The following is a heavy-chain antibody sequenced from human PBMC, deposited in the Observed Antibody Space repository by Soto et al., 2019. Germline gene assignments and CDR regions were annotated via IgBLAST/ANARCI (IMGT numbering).Heavy chain of an antibody. J-gene: IGHJ6*03. V-gene: IGHV3-64*01. Sequence: GGSLRLSCAASGFTFSSYAMHWVRQAPGKGLEYVSAISSNGGSTYYANSVKGRFTISRDNSKNTLYLQMGSLRAEDMAVYYCARGADYYYMDVWGKGTTVTVSS. CDR1: GFTFSSYA. CDR2: ISSNGGST. CDR3: ARGADYYYMDV.